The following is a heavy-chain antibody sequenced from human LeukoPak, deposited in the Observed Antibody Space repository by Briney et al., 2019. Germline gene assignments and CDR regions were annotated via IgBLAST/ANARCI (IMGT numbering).Heavy chain of an antibody. CDR1: GGSISSYY. J-gene: IGHJ6*02. CDR3: ARSPYYYYGMDV. Sequence: SETLSLTCTVPGGSISSYYWSWIRQPPGKGLEWIGYIYYSGSTNYNPSLKSRVSISVDTSKNQFSLKVSSVTAADTAVYFCARSPYYYYGMDVWGQGTTVTVSS. CDR2: IYYSGST. V-gene: IGHV4-59*01.